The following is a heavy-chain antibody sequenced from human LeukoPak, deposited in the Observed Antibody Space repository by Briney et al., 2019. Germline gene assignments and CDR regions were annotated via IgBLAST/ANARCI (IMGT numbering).Heavy chain of an antibody. V-gene: IGHV1-69*05. J-gene: IGHJ5*02. D-gene: IGHD2-2*01. CDR2: IIPIFGTA. CDR3: ASLPCSSTSCSPEAYLDP. CDR1: GGTFSSYA. Sequence: GASVKVSCKASGGTFSSYAISWVRQAPGQGLEWMGRIIPIFGTANYAQKFQGRVTITTDESTSTAYMELSSLRSEDTAVYYCASLPCSSTSCSPEAYLDPWGQGTLVTVSS.